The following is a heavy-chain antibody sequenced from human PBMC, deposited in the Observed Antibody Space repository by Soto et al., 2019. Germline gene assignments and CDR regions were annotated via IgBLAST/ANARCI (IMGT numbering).Heavy chain of an antibody. CDR1: GFTFSSYE. CDR2: ISSSGSTI. CDR3: ARPCGGGDCYSGAFDI. J-gene: IGHJ3*02. D-gene: IGHD2-21*02. V-gene: IGHV3-48*03. Sequence: PGGSLRLSCAASGFTFSSYEMNWVRQAPGKGLEWVSYISSSGSTIYYADSVKGRFTISRDNAKNSLYLQMNSLRAEDTAVYYCARPCGGGDCYSGAFDIWGQGTMVTVSS.